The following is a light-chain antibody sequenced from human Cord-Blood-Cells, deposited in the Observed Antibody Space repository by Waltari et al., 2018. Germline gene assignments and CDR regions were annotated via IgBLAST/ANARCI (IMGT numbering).Light chain of an antibody. CDR2: EVS. CDR3: CSYAGSPWV. Sequence: QSALTPPAPVYGTPRPSITISCTGPSSDVGSYSLVSWYQQHPGKAHKLMIYEVSKRPSGVSKRFSGSKSGNTASLTISGLQAEDEADYYCCSYAGSPWVFGGGTKLTVL. J-gene: IGLJ3*02. CDR1: SSDVGSYSL. V-gene: IGLV2-23*02.